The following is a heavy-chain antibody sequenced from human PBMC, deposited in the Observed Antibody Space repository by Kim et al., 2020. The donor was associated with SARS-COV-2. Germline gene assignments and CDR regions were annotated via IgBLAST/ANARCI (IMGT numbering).Heavy chain of an antibody. V-gene: IGHV4-4*02. D-gene: IGHD3-10*01. Sequence: SETLSLTCAVSGGSISSSNWWSWVRQPPGKGLEWIGEIYHSGSTNYNPSLKSRVTISVDKSKNQFSLKLSSVTAADTAVYYCARDYGSGSYYNPWGSPPYYYGMDVWGQGTTVTVSS. CDR2: IYHSGST. CDR3: ARDYGSGSYYNPWGSPPYYYGMDV. J-gene: IGHJ6*02. CDR1: GGSISSSNW.